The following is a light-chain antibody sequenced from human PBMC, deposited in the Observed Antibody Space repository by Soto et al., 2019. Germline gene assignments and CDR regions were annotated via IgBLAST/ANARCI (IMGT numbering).Light chain of an antibody. CDR2: GVS. J-gene: IGKJ2*02. Sequence: VLTQSPDIVSMSRGDRATISCRASQPIGGDYLAWYQQRPGQAPRLLMFGVSTRAGGISDRFSGTGSGTDFNLTINLLEPEVAADYYCQYYGSWCSFGQGTQVEI. CDR3: QYYGSWCS. CDR1: QPIGGDY. V-gene: IGKV3-20*01.